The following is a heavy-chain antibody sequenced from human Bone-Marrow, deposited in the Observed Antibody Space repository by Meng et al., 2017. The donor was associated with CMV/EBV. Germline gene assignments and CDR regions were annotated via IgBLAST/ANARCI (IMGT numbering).Heavy chain of an antibody. CDR1: GFTFSSYW. CDR2: ISSSGSTI. CDR3: ARATAGGDV. J-gene: IGHJ6*02. Sequence: ESLKISCAASGFTFSSYWMSWVRQATGKGLEWVSYISSSGSTIYYADSVKGRFTISRDNAKNSLYLQMNSLRAEDTAVYYCARATAGGDVWGQGTTVTVSS. D-gene: IGHD6-13*01. V-gene: IGHV3-48*04.